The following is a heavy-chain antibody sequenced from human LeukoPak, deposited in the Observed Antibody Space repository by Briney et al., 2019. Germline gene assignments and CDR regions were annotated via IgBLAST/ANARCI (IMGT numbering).Heavy chain of an antibody. J-gene: IGHJ4*02. CDR1: GFTFSSYW. D-gene: IGHD3-22*01. CDR2: IKQDGSEK. Sequence: GGALRLSCAASGFTFSSYWVSWVRQAPGKGLEWVANIKQDGSEKYYVDSVKGRFTISRDNAKNSLYLQMNNMRAGDTAVYYCTRDAQVFVQAGSSGCSDYWGQGTLVTVPS. CDR3: TRDAQVFVQAGSSGCSDY. V-gene: IGHV3-7*01.